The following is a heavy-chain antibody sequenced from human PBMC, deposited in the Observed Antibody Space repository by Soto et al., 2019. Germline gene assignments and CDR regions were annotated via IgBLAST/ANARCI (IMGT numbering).Heavy chain of an antibody. D-gene: IGHD3-22*01. J-gene: IGHJ5*02. V-gene: IGHV4-34*01. CDR3: ARKSITMIVVVT. Sequence: SETLSLSCAVYGGSFSGYYWSWIRQPPGKGLEWIGEINHSGSTNYNPSLKSRVTISVDTSKNQFSLKLSSVTAADTAVYYCARKSITMIVVVTWGQGTLVT. CDR2: INHSGST. CDR1: GGSFSGYY.